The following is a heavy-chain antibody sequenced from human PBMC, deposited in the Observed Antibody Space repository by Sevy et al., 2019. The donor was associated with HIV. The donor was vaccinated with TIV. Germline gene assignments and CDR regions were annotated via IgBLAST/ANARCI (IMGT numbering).Heavy chain of an antibody. D-gene: IGHD5-12*01. CDR3: ATERWGCFGTSSRYLLPYFDS. V-gene: IGHV3-15*01. CDR2: IKSETDGGTR. Sequence: GGSLRLSCSASGFDFFNVWMTWVRQAPGKGLEWVGRIKSETDGGTREYAAAVKGRFTISRDDSKDTLYLQMNSLKTEDTAVYYCATERWGCFGTSSRYLLPYFDSWGQGTLVTVSS. J-gene: IGHJ4*02. CDR1: GFDFFNVW.